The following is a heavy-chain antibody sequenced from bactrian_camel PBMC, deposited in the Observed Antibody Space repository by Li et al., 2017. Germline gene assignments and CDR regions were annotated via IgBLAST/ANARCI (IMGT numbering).Heavy chain of an antibody. Sequence: HVQLVESGGGLVQPGGSLRLSCAASGFTFSKYPMTWIRQGPEKGLEWVSLISPSGVCTYYADSVKGRFTISRDNAENTLYLQLDSLKADDTAMYYCARGGLKWIDELGLWGQGTQVTVAS. D-gene: IGHD1*01. V-gene: IGHV3S1*01. CDR3: ARGGLKWIDELGL. CDR1: GFTFSKYP. CDR2: ISPSGVCT. J-gene: IGHJ6*01.